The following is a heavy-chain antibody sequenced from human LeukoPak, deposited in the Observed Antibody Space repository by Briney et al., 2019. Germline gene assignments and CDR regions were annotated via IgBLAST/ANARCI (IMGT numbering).Heavy chain of an antibody. V-gene: IGHV3-7*01. D-gene: IGHD3-9*01. Sequence: GGSLRLSCAASGFTFSSYRMSWVRQAPGKGLEWVANIKQDGSEKYYVDSVKGRFTISRDNAKNSLYLQMNSLRAEDTAVYYCARTRLRYFDWLLYDAFDIWGQGTMVTVSS. CDR2: IKQDGSEK. J-gene: IGHJ3*02. CDR1: GFTFSSYR. CDR3: ARTRLRYFDWLLYDAFDI.